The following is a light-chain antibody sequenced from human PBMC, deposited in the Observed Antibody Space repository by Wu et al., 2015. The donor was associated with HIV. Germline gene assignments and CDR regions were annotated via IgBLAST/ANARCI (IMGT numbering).Light chain of an antibody. CDR3: QQYDVWPRT. V-gene: IGKV3-15*01. J-gene: IGKJ1*01. CDR2: ESS. Sequence: EIVLTQSPATLSVSPGERATLSCRASQRVSSNLAWYQQKPGQAPRLLIYESSTRATGIPGRFSGTMSRTEFTLTINNLQSEDSAVYYCQQYDVWPRTFGQGTKV. CDR1: QRVSSN.